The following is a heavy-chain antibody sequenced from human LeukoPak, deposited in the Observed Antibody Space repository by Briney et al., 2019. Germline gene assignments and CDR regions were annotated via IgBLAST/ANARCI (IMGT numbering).Heavy chain of an antibody. CDR1: GFTFSSYA. Sequence: GGSLRLSCAASGFTFSSYAMSWVRQAPGKGLEWVSAISGSGGSTYYADSVKGRFTISRDNAKNSLYLQMNSLRAEDTAVYYCAREPPKSVVVVIGPGYFQHWGQGTLVTVSS. J-gene: IGHJ1*01. CDR3: AREPPKSVVVVIGPGYFQH. V-gene: IGHV3-23*01. D-gene: IGHD3-22*01. CDR2: ISGSGGST.